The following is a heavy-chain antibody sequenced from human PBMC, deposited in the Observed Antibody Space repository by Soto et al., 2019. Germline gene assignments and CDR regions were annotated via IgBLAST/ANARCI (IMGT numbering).Heavy chain of an antibody. CDR2: IYYSGST. CDR3: ARGSPDYGDFTGRFDP. CDR1: GGSISSGGYY. J-gene: IGHJ5*02. V-gene: IGHV4-31*03. Sequence: SETLSLTCTVSGGSISSGGYYWSWIRQHPGKGLEWIGYIYYSGSTYYNPSLKSRVTISVDTSKNQFSLKLSSVTAADTAVYYCARGSPDYGDFTGRFDPRGQRTPVTVSS. D-gene: IGHD4-17*01.